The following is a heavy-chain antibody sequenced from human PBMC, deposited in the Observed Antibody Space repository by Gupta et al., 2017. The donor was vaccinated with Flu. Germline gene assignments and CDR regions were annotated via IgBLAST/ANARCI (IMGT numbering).Heavy chain of an antibody. CDR1: GFTSSNYA. J-gene: IGHJ3*01. D-gene: IGHD1-1*01. CDR2: IYNDGGSTT. V-gene: IGHV3-23*03. Sequence: EVQLLESGGDLVQPGWSLRLSCAAPGFTSSNYAMRWGSAAPGKGLEWVALIYNDGGSTTYYADSEKGRFTIYRYNSENIISLQMNSLRDEDTARYYCARGRTGTTVHYVFDVWGQGTMVTVSA. CDR3: ARGRTGTTVHYVFDV.